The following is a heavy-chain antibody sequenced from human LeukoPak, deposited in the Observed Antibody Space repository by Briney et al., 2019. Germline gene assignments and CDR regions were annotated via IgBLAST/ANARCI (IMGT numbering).Heavy chain of an antibody. J-gene: IGHJ3*01. D-gene: IGHD3-22*01. CDR1: GGSISSYY. Sequence: SETLSLTCTVSGGSISSYYWSWIRQPPGKGLEWIGYIYYSGSTNYNPSLKSRVTISVDTSKNQFSLKLSSVTAADTAVYYCARGEYYDSSGYYRVWGQGAMVTVSS. V-gene: IGHV4-59*01. CDR3: ARGEYYDSSGYYRV. CDR2: IYYSGST.